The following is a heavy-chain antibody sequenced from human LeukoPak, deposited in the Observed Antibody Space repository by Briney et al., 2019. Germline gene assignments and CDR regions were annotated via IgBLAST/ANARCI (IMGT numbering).Heavy chain of an antibody. Sequence: SETLSLTCAVSGGSISSSNWWSWVRQPPGKGLEWIGEIYHSGSTNYNPSLKSRVTISVDKSKNQFSLKLSSVTAADTAVYYCARAPFYYDSREYYFDYWGQGTLVTVSS. V-gene: IGHV4-4*02. J-gene: IGHJ4*02. D-gene: IGHD3-22*01. CDR2: IYHSGST. CDR1: GGSISSSNW. CDR3: ARAPFYYDSREYYFDY.